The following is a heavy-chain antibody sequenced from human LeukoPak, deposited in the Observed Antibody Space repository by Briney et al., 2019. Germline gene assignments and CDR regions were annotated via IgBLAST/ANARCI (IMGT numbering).Heavy chain of an antibody. CDR2: VTSDGRST. D-gene: IGHD3-10*01. V-gene: IGHV3-74*01. J-gene: IGHJ4*02. CDR3: AGGSSVTMDY. CDR1: GFTFSNYW. Sequence: GGSLRLSCEASGFTFSNYWMRWVRQAPGKGLVWVSRVTSDGRSTSHADSVKGRFTISRDNAKNTLYLQMNSLRAEDTAVYYCAGGSSVTMDYWGQGTLVTVSS.